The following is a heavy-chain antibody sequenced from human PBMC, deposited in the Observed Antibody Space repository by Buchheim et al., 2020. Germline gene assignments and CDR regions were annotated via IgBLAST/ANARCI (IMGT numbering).Heavy chain of an antibody. V-gene: IGHV3-48*01. CDR2: ISSSSSTI. J-gene: IGHJ6*03. D-gene: IGHD1-7*01. Sequence: EVQLVESGGGLVQPGGSLRLSCAASGFTFSSYSMNWVRQAPGKGLEWVSYISSSSSTIYYADSVKGRFTISRDNAKNSLYLQMNSLRAEDTAVYYCASTGTTGFYYYYMDVWGKGTT. CDR3: ASTGTTGFYYYYMDV. CDR1: GFTFSSYS.